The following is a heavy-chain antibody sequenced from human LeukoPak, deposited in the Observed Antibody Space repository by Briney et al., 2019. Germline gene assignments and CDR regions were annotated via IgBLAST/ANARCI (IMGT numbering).Heavy chain of an antibody. J-gene: IGHJ6*03. CDR2: IKTDGSIA. D-gene: IGHD1-26*01. V-gene: IGHV3-74*01. CDR1: GFSFSFYW. CDR3: ARDPYSGSYGNYYYYFMDV. Sequence: GALRLSCAASGFSFSFYWMHWVRQAPGKGPVWVSRIKTDGSIADYADSVKGRLTISRDNAKNTLYLQMNSLRAEDTAVYYCARDPYSGSYGNYYYYFMDVWGKGTTVTISS.